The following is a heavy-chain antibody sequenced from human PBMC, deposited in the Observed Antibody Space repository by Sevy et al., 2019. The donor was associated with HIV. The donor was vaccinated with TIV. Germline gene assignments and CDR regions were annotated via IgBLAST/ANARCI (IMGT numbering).Heavy chain of an antibody. CDR1: GFTFSSYG. J-gene: IGHJ6*02. CDR2: IWYEGSNK. Sequence: GGSLRLSCAASGFTFSSYGMHWVRQAPGKGLEWVAFIWYEGSNKYYADSVKGRFTISRDNSKNTLYLQMNSLRAEDKAVYYCAKDRSGSSWGYSYGMDFWGQGTTVTVSS. V-gene: IGHV3-30*02. D-gene: IGHD6-6*01. CDR3: AKDRSGSSWGYSYGMDF.